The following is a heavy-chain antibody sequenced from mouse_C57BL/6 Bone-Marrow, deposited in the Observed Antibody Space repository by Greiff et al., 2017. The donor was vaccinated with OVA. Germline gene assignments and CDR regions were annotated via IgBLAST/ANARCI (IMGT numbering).Heavy chain of an antibody. CDR3: APLRSGRDAMDD. V-gene: IGHV1-64*01. J-gene: IGHJ4*01. CDR2: IHPNSGST. D-gene: IGHD1-1*01. CDR1: GYTFTSYW. Sequence: QVQLPQPGAELVKPGASVKLSCKASGYTFTSYWMHWVKPRPGQGLEWIGMIHPNSGSTNYNEKFKSKATLTVDKPSSTAYMQLSSLTSEDSAVYYCAPLRSGRDAMDDWGQGTSVTVSS.